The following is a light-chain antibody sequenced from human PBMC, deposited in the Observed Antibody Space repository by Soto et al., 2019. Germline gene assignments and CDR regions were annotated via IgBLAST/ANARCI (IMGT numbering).Light chain of an antibody. V-gene: IGKV1-8*01. CDR3: QQYYSYPLT. CDR1: HGINNY. J-gene: IGKJ4*01. Sequence: AIRMTQSPSSLSASIGDRVTITCRASHGINNYLAWYQQKPGKAPKFLIYDASTLQSGVPSRFSGSGSGADFTLTIRNLQSEDFATYYCQQYYSYPLTFGAGTKVEIK. CDR2: DAS.